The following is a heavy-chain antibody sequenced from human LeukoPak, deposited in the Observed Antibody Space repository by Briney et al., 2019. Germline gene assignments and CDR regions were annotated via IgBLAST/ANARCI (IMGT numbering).Heavy chain of an antibody. Sequence: PGGSLRLSCAASGFTFDDYAVHWVRQAPGKGLEWVSGISWNSGSIGYADSVKGRFTISRDNAKNSLYLQMNSLRAEDMALYYCAKDTGGSYTGNSYFDYWGQGTLVTVSS. J-gene: IGHJ4*02. CDR1: GFTFDDYA. V-gene: IGHV3-9*03. D-gene: IGHD1-26*01. CDR3: AKDTGGSYTGNSYFDY. CDR2: ISWNSGSI.